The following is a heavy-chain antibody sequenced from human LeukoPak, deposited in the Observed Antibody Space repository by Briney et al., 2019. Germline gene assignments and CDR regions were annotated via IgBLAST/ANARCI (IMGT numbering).Heavy chain of an antibody. V-gene: IGHV3-11*01. J-gene: IGHJ6*02. Sequence: GGSLRLSCAASGFTFSDHYMSWIRQAPGKWLEWVSYIYSSGDTIYYADSVKGRFTISRDNAANSLYLQMNSLRAEDTAVYYCARGHYGLDVWGQGTTVTVSS. CDR2: IYSSGDTI. CDR3: ARGHYGLDV. CDR1: GFTFSDHY.